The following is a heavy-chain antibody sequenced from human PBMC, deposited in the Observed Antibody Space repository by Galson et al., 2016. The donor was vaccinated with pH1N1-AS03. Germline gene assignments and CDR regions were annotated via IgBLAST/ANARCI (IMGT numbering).Heavy chain of an antibody. CDR3: ARPLTLASVTGPDDALDI. CDR2: IYPGDSDS. D-gene: IGHD6-19*01. Sequence: QSGAEVKRPGESLKISCKASGYTVTDHWIAWVRHMPGKGLELMGIIYPGDSDSRNSPPFQGEVTTSADRYINTAYLQWSSLKASDTAIYYCARPLTLASVTGPDDALDIWGQGTMVTVSS. J-gene: IGHJ3*02. CDR1: GYTVTDHW. V-gene: IGHV5-51*01.